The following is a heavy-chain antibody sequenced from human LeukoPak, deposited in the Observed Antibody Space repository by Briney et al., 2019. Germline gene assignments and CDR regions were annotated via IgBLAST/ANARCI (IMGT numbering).Heavy chain of an antibody. Sequence: AGGSLRLSCAASGFTFSSYGMSWVRQAPGKGLEWVSAISGSGGSTCYADSVKGRFTISRDNSKNTLYLRTNSLRAEDTAVYYCAKAGAVVVVAAKYFDYWGQGTLVTVSS. D-gene: IGHD2-15*01. CDR2: ISGSGGST. CDR1: GFTFSSYG. J-gene: IGHJ4*02. CDR3: AKAGAVVVVAAKYFDY. V-gene: IGHV3-23*01.